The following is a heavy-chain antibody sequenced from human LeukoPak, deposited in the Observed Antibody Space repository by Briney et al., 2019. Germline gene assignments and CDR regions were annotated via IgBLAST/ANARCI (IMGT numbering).Heavy chain of an antibody. CDR1: GFTFSSYS. CDR2: VLYDGNEK. V-gene: IGHV3-30*03. Sequence: PGGSLRLSCAASGFTFSSYSMNWVRQAPGKGLEWVAVVLYDGNEKYYAASVKGRFTISRDNSKNTLFLQMDSLRAEDTAIYYCLRDQYQSGSPTYSSGGFWGPGTLVSVSS. J-gene: IGHJ4*02. CDR3: LRDQYQSGSPTYSSGGF. D-gene: IGHD3-10*01.